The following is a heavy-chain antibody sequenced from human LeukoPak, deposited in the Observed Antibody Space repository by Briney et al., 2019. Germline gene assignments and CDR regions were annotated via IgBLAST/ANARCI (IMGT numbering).Heavy chain of an antibody. Sequence: GASVKVSCKTSGHTFTDYHMHWVRQAPGQGFEWMGWINPNSGGTNYAQKFQGRVTMTRDTSISTAYMELTSLRSYDTAVYYCTRGLSIATRPAYYFDYWGQGTLVTVSS. V-gene: IGHV1-2*02. CDR1: GHTFTDYH. CDR3: TRGLSIATRPAYYFDY. J-gene: IGHJ4*02. D-gene: IGHD6-6*01. CDR2: INPNSGGT.